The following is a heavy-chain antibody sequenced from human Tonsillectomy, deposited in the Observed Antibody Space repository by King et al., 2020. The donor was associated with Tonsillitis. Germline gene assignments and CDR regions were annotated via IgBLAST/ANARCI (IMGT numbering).Heavy chain of an antibody. V-gene: IGHV3-30*04. Sequence: VQLVESGGGVVQPGRSLRLSCAASGFTFSSYAMHWVRQAPGKGLEWVAVISFDGSNKYYADSVKGRFTISRDNSKNTLYLQVNSLRAEDTAVYYCAREKFGVAATWAHDFWDQGTLVTVSS. D-gene: IGHD6-13*01. CDR1: GFTFSSYA. J-gene: IGHJ4*02. CDR3: AREKFGVAATWAHDF. CDR2: ISFDGSNK.